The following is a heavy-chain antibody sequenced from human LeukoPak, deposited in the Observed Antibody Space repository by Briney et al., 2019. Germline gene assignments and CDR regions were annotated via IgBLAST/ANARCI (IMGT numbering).Heavy chain of an antibody. D-gene: IGHD3-3*02. J-gene: IGHJ4*02. V-gene: IGHV3-69-1*01. CDR3: ARVAFLEWQYLYYFDY. CDR1: GFTFDDYA. CDR2: ISSSSYI. Sequence: GGSLRLSCTPSGFTFDDYAMHWVWQAPGKGLEWVSSISSSSYIYYADSVKGRFTISRDNAKNKLYLQMNSLRAEDTAVYYCARVAFLEWQYLYYFDYWGQGTLVTVSS.